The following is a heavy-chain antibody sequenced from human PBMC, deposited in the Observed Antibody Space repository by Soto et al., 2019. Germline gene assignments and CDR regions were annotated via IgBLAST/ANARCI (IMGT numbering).Heavy chain of an antibody. D-gene: IGHD3-10*01. CDR1: GYTFTSYA. CDR3: ARDLGTFGELLYLFDP. Sequence: ASVKVSCKASGYTFTSYAMNWVRQAPGQGLEWMGWINTNTGNPTYAQGFTGRFVFSLDTSVSTAYLQICSLKAEDTAVYYCARDLGTFGELLYLFDPWGQGTLVTVSS. V-gene: IGHV7-4-1*01. CDR2: INTNTGNP. J-gene: IGHJ5*02.